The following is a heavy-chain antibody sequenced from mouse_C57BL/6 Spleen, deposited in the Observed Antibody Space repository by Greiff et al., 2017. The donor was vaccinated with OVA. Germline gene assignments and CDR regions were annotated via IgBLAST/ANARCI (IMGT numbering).Heavy chain of an antibody. CDR1: GYSFTGYY. V-gene: IGHV1-42*01. J-gene: IGHJ4*01. CDR2: INPSTGGT. Sequence: EVKLQQSGPELVKPGASVKISCKASGYSFTGYYMNWVKQSPEKSLEWIGEINPSTGGTTYNQKFKAKATLTVDKSSSTAYMQLKSLTSEDSAVYYCARDRDAMDYWGQGTSVTVSS. CDR3: ARDRDAMDY. D-gene: IGHD2-14*01.